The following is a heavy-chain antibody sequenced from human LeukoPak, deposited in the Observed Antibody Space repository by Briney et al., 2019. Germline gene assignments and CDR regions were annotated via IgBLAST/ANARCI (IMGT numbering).Heavy chain of an antibody. CDR2: IYSGGST. CDR1: GFTVSSNY. J-gene: IGHJ4*02. CDR3: ARVRRKGYDSSGYYCDY. V-gene: IGHV3-53*01. Sequence: PGGSLRLSCAASGFTVSSNYMSWVRQAPGKGLEWGSGIYSGGSTYYADSVKGPFTISRDNSKNTLYLQLNSLRAEDTAVYYCARVRRKGYDSSGYYCDYWGQGPLVTVSS. D-gene: IGHD3-22*01.